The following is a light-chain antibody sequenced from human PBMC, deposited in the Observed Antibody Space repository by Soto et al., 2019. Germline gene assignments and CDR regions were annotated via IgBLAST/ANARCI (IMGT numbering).Light chain of an antibody. CDR3: QQYGSSLYT. V-gene: IGKV3-20*01. CDR2: GAS. CDR1: QSVSGSY. Sequence: EIVLTQSPGTLSLSPGERATLSCRASQSVSGSYLAWYQQKPGQAPRLLIYGASSRATGIPDRFSGSGSGTDFTLTVSRLEPEDFAVYYGQQYGSSLYTFGQGTKLEI. J-gene: IGKJ2*01.